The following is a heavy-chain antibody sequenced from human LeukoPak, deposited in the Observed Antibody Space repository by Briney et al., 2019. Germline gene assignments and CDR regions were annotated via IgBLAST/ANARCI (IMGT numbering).Heavy chain of an antibody. J-gene: IGHJ4*02. Sequence: TSSETLSLTCTVSGGSISSYYWSWIRQPPGKGLEWIGKIYYSGSANYNPSLKSRVTLSVDTSKNQFSLKLRSVTAADTAVYYCARQGPAGRGTGYCSSTACPFDYWGQGSLVTVSS. V-gene: IGHV4-59*01. CDR1: GGSISSYY. CDR2: IYYSGSA. CDR3: ARQGPAGRGTGYCSSTACPFDY. D-gene: IGHD2-2*01.